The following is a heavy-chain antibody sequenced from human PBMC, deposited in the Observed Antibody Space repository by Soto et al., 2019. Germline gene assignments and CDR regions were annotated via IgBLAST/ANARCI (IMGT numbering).Heavy chain of an antibody. J-gene: IGHJ2*01. CDR1: GFTFSSYD. CDR2: IGTAGDT. Sequence: EVQLVESGGGLVQPGGSLRLSCAASGFTFSSYDMHWVRQATGKGLEWGSAIGTAGDTYYPGSVKGRFTISRENAKNSLYLQMNSLRAEDTAVYYCARADYGETWYFDLWGRGTLVTVSS. D-gene: IGHD4-17*01. V-gene: IGHV3-13*01. CDR3: ARADYGETWYFDL.